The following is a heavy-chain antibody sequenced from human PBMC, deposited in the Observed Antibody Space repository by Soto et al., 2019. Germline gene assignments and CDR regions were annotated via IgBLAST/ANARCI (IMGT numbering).Heavy chain of an antibody. D-gene: IGHD3-22*01. J-gene: IGHJ4*02. CDR3: AREGTYYYDSSGYPRCDY. CDR2: IWYDGSNK. V-gene: IGHV3-33*01. Sequence: PGGSLRLSCAASGFTFSSYGMHWVRQAPGKGLEWVAVIWYDGSNKYYADSVKGRFTISRDNSKNTLYLQMNSLRAEDTAVYYCAREGTYYYDSSGYPRCDYWGQGTLVTVS. CDR1: GFTFSSYG.